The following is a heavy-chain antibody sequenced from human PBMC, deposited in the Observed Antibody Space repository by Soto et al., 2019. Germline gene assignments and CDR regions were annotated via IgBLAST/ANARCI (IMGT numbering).Heavy chain of an antibody. CDR1: GGTFSSYA. Sequence: SVKVSCKASGGTFSSYAISWGRQAPGQGLEWVGGIIPIFGTANYAQKFQGRVTITADKSTSTAYMELSSLRSEDTAVYYCGRVDAGVYYFDYGGRGPLVPVSS. CDR3: GRVDAGVYYFDY. J-gene: IGHJ4*02. V-gene: IGHV1-69*06. CDR2: IIPIFGTA. D-gene: IGHD3-10*01.